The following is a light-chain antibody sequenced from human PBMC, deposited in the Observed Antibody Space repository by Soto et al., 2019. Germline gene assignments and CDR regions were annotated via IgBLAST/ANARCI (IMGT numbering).Light chain of an antibody. Sequence: QSVLTQPPSVSGAPGQRVTISCTGSSSNIGAGYDVHWYQQLPGTAPKLLIYGNSNRPSRVPDRFSGSKSGSSASLAITGLQAEDEADYYCSSYAGRDNLVFGGGTKLTV. V-gene: IGLV1-40*01. J-gene: IGLJ2*01. CDR2: GNS. CDR1: SSNIGAGYD. CDR3: SSYAGRDNLV.